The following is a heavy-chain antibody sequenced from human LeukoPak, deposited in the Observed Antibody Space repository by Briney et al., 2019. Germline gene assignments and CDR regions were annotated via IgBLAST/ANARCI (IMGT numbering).Heavy chain of an antibody. CDR3: ARDTGKSGYPDY. J-gene: IGHJ4*02. D-gene: IGHD3-3*01. V-gene: IGHV4-4*07. CDR2: IYSSGII. Sequence: SETLSLTCTVSGGSISSYYWSWIQQPAGKAPEWIGRIYSSGIINYNPSLKSRVTMSLDNSKNQLSLKLSYVTAADTAVYYCARDTGKSGYPDYWGQGTLVTVSS. CDR1: GGSISSYY.